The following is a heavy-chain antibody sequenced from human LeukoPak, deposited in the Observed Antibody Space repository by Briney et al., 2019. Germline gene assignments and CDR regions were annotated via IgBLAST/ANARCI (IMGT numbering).Heavy chain of an antibody. CDR3: ARFACSSTSCYSVWFDP. V-gene: IGHV4-59*01. D-gene: IGHD2-2*01. Sequence: PSETLSLTCTVSGGSISSYYWSWIRQPPGKGLEWIGYIYYSGSTNYNPSLKSRVTISVDTSKNQFSLKLSSVTAADTAVYYCARFACSSTSCYSVWFDPWGQGTLVTVSP. CDR2: IYYSGST. J-gene: IGHJ5*02. CDR1: GGSISSYY.